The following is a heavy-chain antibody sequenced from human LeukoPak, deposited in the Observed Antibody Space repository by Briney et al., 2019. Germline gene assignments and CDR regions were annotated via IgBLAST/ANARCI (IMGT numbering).Heavy chain of an antibody. Sequence: PSETLSLTCAVYGGSFSGYYWSWIRQPPGKGLEWIGEINHSGSTNYNPSLKSRVTISVDTSKNQFSLTLSSMTAADTAVYYCARRQDEEERYSSGWYDYWGQGTLVTVSS. CDR1: GGSFSGYY. V-gene: IGHV4-34*01. CDR2: INHSGST. J-gene: IGHJ4*02. D-gene: IGHD6-19*01. CDR3: ARRQDEEERYSSGWYDY.